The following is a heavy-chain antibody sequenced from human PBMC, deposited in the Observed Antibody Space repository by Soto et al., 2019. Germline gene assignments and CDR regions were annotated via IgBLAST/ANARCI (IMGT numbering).Heavy chain of an antibody. CDR3: AKRAFYGSGIPNYYGMDV. Sequence: EVHLLESGGGLVQPGGSLRLSCAASGFTFSNYAMTWVRQAPGKGLEWVSVISGTGGGTNNADSAKGRFTTSRDNSKNTLYLQMNSLRAEDTAVYYCAKRAFYGSGIPNYYGMDVWGQGTAFTVSS. D-gene: IGHD3-10*01. V-gene: IGHV3-23*01. J-gene: IGHJ6*02. CDR2: ISGTGGGT. CDR1: GFTFSNYA.